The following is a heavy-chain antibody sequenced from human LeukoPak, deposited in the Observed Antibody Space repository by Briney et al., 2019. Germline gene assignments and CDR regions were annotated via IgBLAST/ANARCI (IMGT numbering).Heavy chain of an antibody. CDR2: INPNSGGT. J-gene: IGHJ4*02. CDR1: GYTFTGYY. Sequence: ASVKVSCKASGYTFTGYYMHWLRQAPGQGLEWMGRINPNSGGTNYAQKFQGRVTMTRDTSISTTYMELSRLRSDDTAVYYCASSGRDYYGSDHFDYWGQGTLVTVSS. D-gene: IGHD3-10*01. CDR3: ASSGRDYYGSDHFDY. V-gene: IGHV1-2*06.